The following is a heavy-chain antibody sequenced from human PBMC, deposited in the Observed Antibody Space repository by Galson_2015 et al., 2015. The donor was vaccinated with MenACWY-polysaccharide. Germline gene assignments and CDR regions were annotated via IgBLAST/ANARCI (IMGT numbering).Heavy chain of an antibody. CDR2: TKSKISGGTT. J-gene: IGHJ3*02. V-gene: IGHV3-15*01. CDR3: TTEGGRTGGAFEI. Sequence: SLRLSCAASGFTFTNVWMSWVRQAPGEGLEWVGRTKSKISGGTTDYVAPVKGRFTISRDDSKNTLYLQMNSLKTDDTAVYYCTTEGGRTGGAFEIWGQGTMVTVSS. CDR1: GFTFTNVW. D-gene: IGHD3-16*01.